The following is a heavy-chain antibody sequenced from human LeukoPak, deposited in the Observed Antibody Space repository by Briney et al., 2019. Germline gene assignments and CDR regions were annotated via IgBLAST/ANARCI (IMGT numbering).Heavy chain of an antibody. Sequence: KPGGSLRLSCAASGFTLSGYSVNWVRQAPGKGLEWVSHITITGTIYYADSVKGRFTVSRDNAKNSLYLQMNSLRAEDTAVYCCSTAKFDYWGQGTLVTVSS. CDR2: ITITGTI. CDR1: GFTLSGYS. CDR3: STAKFDY. V-gene: IGHV3-69-1*01. J-gene: IGHJ4*01.